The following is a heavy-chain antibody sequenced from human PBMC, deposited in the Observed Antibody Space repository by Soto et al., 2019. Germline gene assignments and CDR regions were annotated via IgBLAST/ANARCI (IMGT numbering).Heavy chain of an antibody. D-gene: IGHD6-13*01. Sequence: PGGSLRLSCAVSGFTVSNNYMSWVRQAPGKGLEGVSVIYSGGNTAYGDSVKGRFTISRDNSKNTLYLQMNSLRAEDTAVYYCARELAAAGHYYYYYYGMDVWGQGTTVTVSS. V-gene: IGHV3-53*01. CDR2: IYSGGNT. J-gene: IGHJ6*02. CDR3: ARELAAAGHYYYYYYGMDV. CDR1: GFTVSNNY.